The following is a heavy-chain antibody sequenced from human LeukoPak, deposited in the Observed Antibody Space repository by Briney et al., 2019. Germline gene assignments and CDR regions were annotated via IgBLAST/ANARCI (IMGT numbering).Heavy chain of an antibody. D-gene: IGHD3-22*01. CDR2: ISSSSSTI. CDR1: GFTFSTFW. Sequence: QSGGSLRLSCAASGFTFSTFWMHWVRQAPGKGLEGVSYISSSSSTIYYADSVKGRFTISRDNAKNSLYLQVNSLRDEDTAVHYCARKGDYDSSGYHNWFDLWGQGTLVTVSS. J-gene: IGHJ5*02. V-gene: IGHV3-48*02. CDR3: ARKGDYDSSGYHNWFDL.